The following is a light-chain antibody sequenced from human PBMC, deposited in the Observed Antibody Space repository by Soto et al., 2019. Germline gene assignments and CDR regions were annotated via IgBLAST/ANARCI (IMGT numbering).Light chain of an antibody. CDR3: QQRSHWLFN. CDR2: DAS. J-gene: IGKJ3*01. V-gene: IGKV3-11*01. CDR1: QSVSSY. Sequence: EIVLTQSPATLSLSPGERATLSCRASQSVSSYLAWYQQKPGQAPRLLIYDASNRATGIPARFSGSGSGTDFTLTISSLEPEDIALYYCQQRSHWLFNFGPGTKVDIK.